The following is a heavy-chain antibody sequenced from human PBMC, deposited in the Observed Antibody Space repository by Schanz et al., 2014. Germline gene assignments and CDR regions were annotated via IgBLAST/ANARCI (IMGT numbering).Heavy chain of an antibody. Sequence: QVQLVQSGPEVKKPGSSVKVSCQAFGDTFSKYNIMWVRQVPGQGLEWLGRIMPLRGIGNNAWKFQDRLTITVDKSMNITYMELSSLGTEDTAVYYCTRLRRADPNGFDVWGQGTTVTVS. CDR1: GDTFSKYN. J-gene: IGHJ6*02. D-gene: IGHD6-19*01. CDR2: IMPLRGIG. V-gene: IGHV1-69*02. CDR3: TRLRRADPNGFDV.